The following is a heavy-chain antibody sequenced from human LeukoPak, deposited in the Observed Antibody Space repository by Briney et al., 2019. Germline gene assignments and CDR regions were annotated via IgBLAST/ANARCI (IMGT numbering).Heavy chain of an antibody. CDR2: ISSSSSTI. CDR3: AEGIYSSSLDY. D-gene: IGHD6-13*01. CDR1: GFTFSSYS. Sequence: GGSLRLSCAASGFTFSSYSMNWVRQAPGKGLEWVSYISSSSSTIYYTDSVKGRFTISRDNAKNSLYLQMNSLRAEDTVVYYCAEGIYSSSLDYWGQGTLVTVSS. J-gene: IGHJ4*02. V-gene: IGHV3-48*01.